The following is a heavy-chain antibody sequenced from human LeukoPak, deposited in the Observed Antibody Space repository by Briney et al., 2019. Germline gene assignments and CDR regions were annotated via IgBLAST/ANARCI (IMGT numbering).Heavy chain of an antibody. Sequence: GGSLRLSCAASGFTFSSYAMSWVRQAPGKGLEWVSAISGSGGSTYYADSVKGRFTISRDNSKNTLYLQMNSLRAEDTAVYYCAKDGIRALSGRCDYWGQGTLVTVSS. CDR1: GFTFSSYA. V-gene: IGHV3-23*01. CDR3: AKDGIRALSGRCDY. D-gene: IGHD6-19*01. J-gene: IGHJ4*02. CDR2: ISGSGGST.